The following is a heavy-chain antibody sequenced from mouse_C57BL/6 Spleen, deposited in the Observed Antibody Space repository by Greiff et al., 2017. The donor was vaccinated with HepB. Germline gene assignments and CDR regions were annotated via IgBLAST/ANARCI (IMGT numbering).Heavy chain of an antibody. CDR2: INPSNGGT. J-gene: IGHJ2*01. V-gene: IGHV1-53*01. Sequence: QVQLQQSGTELVKPGASVKLSCKASGYTFTSYWMHWVKQRPGQGLEWIGNINPSNGGTNYNEKFKSKATLTVDKSSSTAYMQLSSLTSEDSAVYYCAREGEPFTTVGYFDYWGQGTTLTVSS. CDR3: AREGEPFTTVGYFDY. D-gene: IGHD1-1*01. CDR1: GYTFTSYW.